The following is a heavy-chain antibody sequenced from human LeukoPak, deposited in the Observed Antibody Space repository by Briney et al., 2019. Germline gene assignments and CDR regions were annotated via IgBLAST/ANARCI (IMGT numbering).Heavy chain of an antibody. CDR2: ISSSGNTI. CDR3: ASMSIAARLYYYYGMDV. V-gene: IGHV3-11*01. J-gene: IGHJ6*02. Sequence: EGSLRLSCAASGFTLSDYYMSWIRQAPGKGLEWVSYISSSGNTIYYADSVKGRFTISRDNAKNSLYLQMNSLRAEDTAVYYCASMSIAARLYYYYGMDVWGQGTTVTVSS. D-gene: IGHD6-6*01. CDR1: GFTLSDYY.